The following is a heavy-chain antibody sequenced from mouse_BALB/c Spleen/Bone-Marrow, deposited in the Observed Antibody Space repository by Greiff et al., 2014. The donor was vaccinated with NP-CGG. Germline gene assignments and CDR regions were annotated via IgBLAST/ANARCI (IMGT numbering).Heavy chain of an antibody. Sequence: VQLKESGPGLVKPSQSLSLTCTVTGYSITSDYAWNWIRQFPGNKLEWMGYISYSGSTSYNPPLKSRISITRDTSKNQFFLQLNSVTNEDTATYYCARYDYDGVDYWGQGTTLTVSS. CDR3: ARYDYDGVDY. D-gene: IGHD2-4*01. J-gene: IGHJ2*01. CDR1: GYSITSDYA. V-gene: IGHV3-2*02. CDR2: ISYSGST.